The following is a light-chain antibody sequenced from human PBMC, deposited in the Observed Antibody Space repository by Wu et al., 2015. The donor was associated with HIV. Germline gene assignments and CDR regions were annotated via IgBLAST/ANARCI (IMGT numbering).Light chain of an antibody. CDR1: QSVSGF. CDR2: DVS. J-gene: IGKJ4*01. Sequence: EIVLTQSPATLSLSPGERATLSCRASQSVSGFLAWYQQGPGQAPWLLIYDVSKRATGIPARFSGSGSGTEFTLTISSLEPEDFAVYCCHHRSNWPPLTFGGGTEVEI. CDR3: HHRSNWPPLT. V-gene: IGKV3-11*01.